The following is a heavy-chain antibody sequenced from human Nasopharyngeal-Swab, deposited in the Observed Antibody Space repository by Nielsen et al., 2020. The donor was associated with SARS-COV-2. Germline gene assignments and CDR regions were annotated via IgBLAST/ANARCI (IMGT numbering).Heavy chain of an antibody. J-gene: IGHJ3*02. V-gene: IGHV3-23*01. CDR1: GFTFSDFW. CDR3: ARKDVFAYGVDAFDI. CDR2: VTGSGYGT. Sequence: GGSLRLSCAASGFTFSDFWMTWVRQAPGKGLEWVSVVTGSGYGTDYADSVKGRFTISRDNAKNTLYLQMNSLRAEDTAVYYCARKDVFAYGVDAFDIWGQGTMVTVSS. D-gene: IGHD3-10*01.